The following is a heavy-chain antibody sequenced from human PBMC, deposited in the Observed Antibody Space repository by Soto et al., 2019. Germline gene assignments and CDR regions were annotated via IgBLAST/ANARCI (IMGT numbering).Heavy chain of an antibody. CDR3: AKELELRFLEWLSPDY. D-gene: IGHD3-3*01. Sequence: SLRLSCAASGFTFSSYGMHWVRQAPGKGLEWVAVISYDGSNKYYADSVKGRFTISRDNSKNTLYLQMNSLRAEDTAVYYCAKELELRFLEWLSPDYWGQGTLVTVSS. J-gene: IGHJ4*02. CDR1: GFTFSSYG. CDR2: ISYDGSNK. V-gene: IGHV3-30*18.